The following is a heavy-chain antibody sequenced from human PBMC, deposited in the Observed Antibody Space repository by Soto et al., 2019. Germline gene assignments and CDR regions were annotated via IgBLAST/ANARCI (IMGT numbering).Heavy chain of an antibody. J-gene: IGHJ5*02. D-gene: IGHD5-18*01. CDR2: IYYSGST. CDR3: ARAQLWSNNNWFDP. CDR1: GGSISSYY. Sequence: SETLSLTCTVSGGSISSYYWSWIRQPPGKGLEWIGYIYYSGSTNYNPSLKSRVTISVDTSKNQFSLKLSSVTAADTAVYYCARAQLWSNNNWFDPWGQGTLVTVSS. V-gene: IGHV4-59*01.